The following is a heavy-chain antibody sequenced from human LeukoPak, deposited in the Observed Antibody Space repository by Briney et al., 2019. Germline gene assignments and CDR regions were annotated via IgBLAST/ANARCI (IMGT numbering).Heavy chain of an antibody. CDR3: ARARSGKWGFDY. V-gene: IGHV4-38-2*02. Sequence: PSETLSLTCTVSGYSISSGYYWGWIRQPPGKGLEWIGSIYHSGSTYYNPSLKSRVTISVDTSKNQFSLKLSSVTAADTAVYYCARARSGKWGFDYWGQGTLVNVSS. CDR2: IYHSGST. CDR1: GYSISSGYY. D-gene: IGHD1-26*01. J-gene: IGHJ4*02.